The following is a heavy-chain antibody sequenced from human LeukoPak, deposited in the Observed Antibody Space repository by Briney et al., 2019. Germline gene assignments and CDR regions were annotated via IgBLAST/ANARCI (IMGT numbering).Heavy chain of an antibody. CDR1: VYTFVIYA. CDR2: INGGGDNT. Sequence: GGSLRLSCAASVYTFVIYALIWVRRARGEGVECVSEINGGGDNTYYADSVKGGLTVSRDNYKTTLFLQMRSLRAEDTAMYYYAKALDTYGYMRFDNWGQGTLVTVSS. D-gene: IGHD5-18*01. J-gene: IGHJ4*02. CDR3: AKALDTYGYMRFDN. V-gene: IGHV3-23*01.